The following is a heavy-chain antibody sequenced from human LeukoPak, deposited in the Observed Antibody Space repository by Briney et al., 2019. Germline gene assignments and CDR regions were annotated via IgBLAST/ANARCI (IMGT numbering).Heavy chain of an antibody. CDR2: SYHTGST. J-gene: IGHJ3*02. CDR1: GGSISRSNW. D-gene: IGHD2-2*01. CDR3: ARAKLVPDAFDI. V-gene: IGHV4-4*02. Sequence: SGTLSLTCAVSGGSISRSNWWSWGREPPGKGGEWSGESYHTGSTHYNPSLKSRVTILVDKSKNQFSLEVNSVTAADTAVYYCARAKLVPDAFDIWGQGTMVTVSS.